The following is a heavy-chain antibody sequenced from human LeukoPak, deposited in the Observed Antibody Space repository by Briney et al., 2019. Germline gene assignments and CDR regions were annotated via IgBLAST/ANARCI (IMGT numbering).Heavy chain of an antibody. J-gene: IGHJ4*02. V-gene: IGHV4-34*01. CDR1: GGSFSDSY. Sequence: SETLSLTCAVYGGSFSDSYWTWIRQPPGKGLEWIGEINHSGSTNYNPSLKSRVTISVDTSKNQFSLKLSSVTAADTAVYYCAGVGAPWYWGQGTLVTVSS. CDR3: AGVGAPWY. CDR2: INHSGST. D-gene: IGHD1-26*01.